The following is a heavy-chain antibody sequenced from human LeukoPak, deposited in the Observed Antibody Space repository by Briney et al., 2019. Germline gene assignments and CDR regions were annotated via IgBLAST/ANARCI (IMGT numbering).Heavy chain of an antibody. CDR1: NYSLSNSLY. CDR3: ARGTYGYYMDV. J-gene: IGHJ6*03. Sequence: PSETLSLTCIGSNYSLSNSLYWGWLRQPPGKGLEWIGSIYRSGSTFYNPSLKSRVTISLDTSKNQFSLKLSSVTAADTAVYFCARGTYGYYMDVWGKGTTVTVSS. D-gene: IGHD4-17*01. CDR2: IYRSGST. V-gene: IGHV4-38-2*02.